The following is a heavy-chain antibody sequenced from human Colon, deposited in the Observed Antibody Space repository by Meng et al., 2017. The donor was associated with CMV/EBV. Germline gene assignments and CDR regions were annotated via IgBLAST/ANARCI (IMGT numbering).Heavy chain of an antibody. CDR2: ISYDGTSK. Sequence: AAARFTFSTYAMHWGRQAPGKGLEWVAVISYDGTSKYYADSVKGRFTISRDNSKNTLCLQINSLRTDDTAVYYCARGEMAPISFFDYWGQGTLVTVSS. D-gene: IGHD5-24*01. J-gene: IGHJ4*02. V-gene: IGHV3-30*04. CDR3: ARGEMAPISFFDY. CDR1: RFTFSTYA.